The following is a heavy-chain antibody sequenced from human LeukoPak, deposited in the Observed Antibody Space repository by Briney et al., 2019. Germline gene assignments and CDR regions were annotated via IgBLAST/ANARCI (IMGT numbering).Heavy chain of an antibody. V-gene: IGHV3-7*01. D-gene: IGHD6-19*01. CDR3: AKDVVGQQWPENY. CDR1: GFTFSSYW. J-gene: IGHJ4*02. Sequence: GGSLRLSCAASGFTFSSYWMTWVCQAPGKGRGWVDNINQVGNKKYYVDTVRGRFTISRDNSKNTLYLQMSSLRSEDTAVYFCAKDVVGQQWPENYWGQGTLVTVSS. CDR2: INQVGNKK.